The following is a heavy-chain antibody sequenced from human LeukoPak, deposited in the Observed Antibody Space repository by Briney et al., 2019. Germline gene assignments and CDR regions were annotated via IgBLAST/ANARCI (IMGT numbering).Heavy chain of an antibody. CDR1: GYTFTSYA. Sequence: ASVKVSCKASGYTFTSYAMHWVRQAPGQRLEWMGWINAGNGNTKYSQKFQGRVTITRDTSARKAYMELSSLRSEDTAVYYCARVRLYDYVWGSYRSRAFDIWGQGTMVTVSS. J-gene: IGHJ3*02. D-gene: IGHD3-16*02. CDR3: ARVRLYDYVWGSYRSRAFDI. V-gene: IGHV1-3*01. CDR2: INAGNGNT.